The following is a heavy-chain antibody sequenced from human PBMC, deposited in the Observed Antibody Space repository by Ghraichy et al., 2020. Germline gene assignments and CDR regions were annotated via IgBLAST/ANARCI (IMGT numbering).Heavy chain of an antibody. Sequence: GGSLRLSCAASGFSFNSYSMNWVRQAPGKGLEWVSYISSHSGTIYYADSVKGRFTISRDNAKNSLYLQMNSLRAEDTAVYYCARVLTTESRVGSDYWGQGTLVTVSS. J-gene: IGHJ4*02. D-gene: IGHD4-11*01. V-gene: IGHV3-48*04. CDR3: ARVLTTESRVGSDY. CDR1: GFSFNSYS. CDR2: ISSHSGTI.